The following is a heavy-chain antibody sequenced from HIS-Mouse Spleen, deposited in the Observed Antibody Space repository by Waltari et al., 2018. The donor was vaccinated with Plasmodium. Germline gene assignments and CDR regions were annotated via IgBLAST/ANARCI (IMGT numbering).Heavy chain of an antibody. CDR2: INPNSGGT. V-gene: IGHV1-2*02. D-gene: IGHD3-22*01. Sequence: QVQLVQSGAEVKKPGASVKVSCKASGYPFTGYPMHRVRMAPGQGLEGKGWINPNSGGTNYAQKFQGRVTMTRDTSISTAYMELSRLRSDDTAVYYCARRSSNNHYYHSNPDWFDPWGQGTLVTVSS. CDR1: GYPFTGYP. CDR3: ARRSSNNHYYHSNPDWFDP. J-gene: IGHJ5*02.